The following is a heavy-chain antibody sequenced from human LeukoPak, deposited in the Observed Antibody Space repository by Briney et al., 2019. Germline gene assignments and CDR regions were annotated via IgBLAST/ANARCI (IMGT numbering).Heavy chain of an antibody. J-gene: IGHJ6*03. CDR1: GGSFSGYY. Sequence: SETLSLTCAVYGGSFSGYYWSWIRQPPGKGLEWIGEINHSGSTNYNPSLKSRVTISVDTSKNQFSLKLSSVTAADTAVYYCARSSYCSGGSYASYYYYYYMDVWGKGTTVTVSS. CDR2: INHSGST. CDR3: ARSSYCSGGSYASYYYYYYMDV. V-gene: IGHV4-34*01. D-gene: IGHD2-15*01.